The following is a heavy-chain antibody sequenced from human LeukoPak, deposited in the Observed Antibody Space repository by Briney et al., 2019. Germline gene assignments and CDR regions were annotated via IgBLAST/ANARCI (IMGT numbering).Heavy chain of an antibody. Sequence: PGGSLRLSCEDSGFTFRSYEMNWVRQAPGKGLEWVSYISSSSSTIYYADSVKGRFTISRDNAKNSLYLQMNSLRAEDTAVYYCARERRRFDYWGQGTLVTVSS. J-gene: IGHJ4*02. V-gene: IGHV3-48*01. CDR1: GFTFRSYE. CDR3: ARERRRFDY. CDR2: ISSSSSTI.